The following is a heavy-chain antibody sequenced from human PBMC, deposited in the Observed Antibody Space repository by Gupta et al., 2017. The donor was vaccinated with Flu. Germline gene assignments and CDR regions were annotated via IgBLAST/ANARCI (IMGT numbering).Heavy chain of an antibody. CDR2: IDHRGNT. CDR3: ARGGRMSVAASYFDF. V-gene: IGHV4-38-2*01. CDR1: GYSMSSGLY. Sequence: QVHLQESGPGLVKPSETLSLTCVVSGYSMSSGLYWGWIRQPPGKGLEWIGTIDHRGNTYYNPSLRSRVTISVVSSENEFSLKLYSVTAADRALYYCARGGRMSVAASYFDFWGQGTLVTVSS. J-gene: IGHJ4*02. D-gene: IGHD6-19*01.